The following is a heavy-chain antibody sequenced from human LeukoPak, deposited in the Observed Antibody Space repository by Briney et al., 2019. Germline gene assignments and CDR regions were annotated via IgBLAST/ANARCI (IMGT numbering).Heavy chain of an antibody. CDR3: ARDGSNWGHWFDP. V-gene: IGHV4-4*07. D-gene: IGHD6-13*01. J-gene: IGHJ5*02. CDR2: MYTSGRV. Sequence: QVQLQESGPGLVKPSETLSLTCTVSGGSISNYYWSWIRQPAGKGLEWIGHMYTSGRVNYTPSLESRVTMSMDTSKNQFFLNLISVTAADTAVYYCARDGSNWGHWFDPWGQGTLVTVSS. CDR1: GGSISNYY.